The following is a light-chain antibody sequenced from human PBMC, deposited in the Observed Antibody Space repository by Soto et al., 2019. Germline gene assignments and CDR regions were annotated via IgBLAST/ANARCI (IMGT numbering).Light chain of an antibody. CDR2: AAS. CDR3: QQANSFPLT. Sequence: DIQMSQSRSSVSASXGDRVTISXXASQDINNWLAWYQQKPGKAPKLLIYAASSLQSGVPSRFSGSGSGTDFTLTISSLQPEDFATYCCQQANSFPLTFGGGTKVDIK. J-gene: IGKJ4*01. V-gene: IGKV1-12*01. CDR1: QDINNW.